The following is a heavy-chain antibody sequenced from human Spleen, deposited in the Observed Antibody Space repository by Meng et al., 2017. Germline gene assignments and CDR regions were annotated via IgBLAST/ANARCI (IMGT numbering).Heavy chain of an antibody. J-gene: IGHJ4*02. CDR2: IHHSGSA. Sequence: QVQLQESGPGLVEPSQTLSLTCTVSGGSMSSGNYYWSWIRQPPGKGLEWIGYIHHSGSAYYNPSLKSRVSISVDTSKNQFSLNLNSMTAADTAVYYCASFDHIPRRNYFDYWGQGTLATFPS. V-gene: IGHV4-30-4*01. D-gene: IGHD2-21*01. CDR1: GGSMSSGNYY. CDR3: ASFDHIPRRNYFDY.